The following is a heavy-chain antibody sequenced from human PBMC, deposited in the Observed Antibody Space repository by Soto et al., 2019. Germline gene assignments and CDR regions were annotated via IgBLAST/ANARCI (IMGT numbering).Heavy chain of an antibody. CDR1: GYTFTSYA. Sequence: QVQLVQSGAEVKKPGASVNVSCKASGYTFTSYAINWVRQATGQGLEWMGWMNPHSGYTGCAQKFQGRVTMTRNPTISTAYRVLRRPSSESTAVYYCARAVVDTAIVSSGFDPWGQGTLVSVSS. D-gene: IGHD5-18*01. CDR2: MNPHSGYT. J-gene: IGHJ5*02. CDR3: ARAVVDTAIVSSGFDP. V-gene: IGHV1-8*01.